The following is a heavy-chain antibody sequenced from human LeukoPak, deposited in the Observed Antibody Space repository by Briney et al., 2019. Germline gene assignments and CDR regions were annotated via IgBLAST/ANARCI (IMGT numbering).Heavy chain of an antibody. CDR1: GFTFSTYW. CDR3: ARYYYDSSRGAY. CDR2: IKSDGSST. D-gene: IGHD3-22*01. Sequence: GGSLRLSCAASGFTFSTYWMHWVRHAPGKGLVWVSRIKSDGSSTSYADSVKGRFTISRDNARNTLFLQMNSLRAEDTAVYYCARYYYDSSRGAYWGQGTLVTVSS. J-gene: IGHJ4*02. V-gene: IGHV3-74*01.